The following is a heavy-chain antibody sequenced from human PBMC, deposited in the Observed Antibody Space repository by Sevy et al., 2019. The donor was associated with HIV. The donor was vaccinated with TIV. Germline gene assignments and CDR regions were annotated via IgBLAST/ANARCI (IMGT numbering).Heavy chain of an antibody. Sequence: GGSLRLSCAASGFIFNTHAMSWVRQAPGKGLEWVSGISGSGGSTYYADSVKGRFTISRDNSKNTLYVQMNSLRAEDTAVYYCVKGVYDFWSGHSDVFDIWGQGTMVTVSS. CDR1: GFIFNTHA. J-gene: IGHJ3*02. V-gene: IGHV3-23*01. CDR3: VKGVYDFWSGHSDVFDI. CDR2: ISGSGGST. D-gene: IGHD3-3*01.